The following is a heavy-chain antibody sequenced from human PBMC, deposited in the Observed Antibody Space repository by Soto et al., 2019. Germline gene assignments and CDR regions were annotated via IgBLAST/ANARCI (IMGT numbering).Heavy chain of an antibody. Sequence: GGSLRLSCAASGFAFSDFYLAWIRQAPGKGLEWVSYISSGGSTIYYADSVKGRFTVSRDNPKNSLYLHLYNLRAEDTAVYYCARSRHYSQEGNAYYSDYWGQGTLVTVSS. CDR3: ARSRHYSQEGNAYYSDY. V-gene: IGHV3-11*01. CDR2: ISSGGSTI. D-gene: IGHD4-4*01. J-gene: IGHJ4*02. CDR1: GFAFSDFY.